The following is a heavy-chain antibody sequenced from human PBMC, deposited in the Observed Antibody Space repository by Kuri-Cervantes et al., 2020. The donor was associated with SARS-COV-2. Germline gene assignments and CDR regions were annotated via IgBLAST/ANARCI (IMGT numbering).Heavy chain of an antibody. CDR3: ARDRITIFGVVIKGYGMDV. D-gene: IGHD3-3*01. Sequence: GESLKISCAASGFTFSHYAMHWVRQAPGKGLEWVAIIWYDGSNKYYADSVKGRFTISRDNSKNTLYLQMNSLRDEDTAVYYCARDRITIFGVVIKGYGMDVWGQGTTVTVSS. CDR1: GFTFSHYA. CDR2: IWYDGSNK. J-gene: IGHJ6*02. V-gene: IGHV3-30-3*01.